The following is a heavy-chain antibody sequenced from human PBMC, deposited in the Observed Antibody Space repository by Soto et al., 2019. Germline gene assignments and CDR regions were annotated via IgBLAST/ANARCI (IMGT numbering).Heavy chain of an antibody. J-gene: IGHJ6*02. V-gene: IGHV1-69*02. D-gene: IGHD3-10*01. CDR1: GGTFSSYT. Sequence: QVQLVQSGAEVKKPGSSVKVSCKASGGTFSSYTISWVRQAPGQGLEWMGRIIPILGIANYAQKFQGRVTITADKSTSTAYMELSSLRSEDTAVYYCARANSNYYGSGSPTYYYYGMDVWGQGTTVTVSS. CDR2: IIPILGIA. CDR3: ARANSNYYGSGSPTYYYYGMDV.